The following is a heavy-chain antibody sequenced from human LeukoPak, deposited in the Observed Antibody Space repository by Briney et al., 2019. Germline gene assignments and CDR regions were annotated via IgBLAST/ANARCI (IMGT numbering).Heavy chain of an antibody. V-gene: IGHV3-11*01. D-gene: IGHD4-17*01. CDR1: GFTFSDYH. CDR3: ARFDSTVTYYFDY. CDR2: ISSSGSTI. J-gene: IGHJ4*02. Sequence: GGSLRLSCAASGFTFSDYHMSWIRQAPGKGLEWVSYISSSGSTIYYADSVKGRFTISRDNAKNSLYLQMNSLRAEDTAVYYCARFDSTVTYYFDYWGQGTLVTVSS.